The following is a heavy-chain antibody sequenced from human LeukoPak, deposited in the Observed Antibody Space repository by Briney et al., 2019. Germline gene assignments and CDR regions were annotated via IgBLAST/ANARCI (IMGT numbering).Heavy chain of an antibody. J-gene: IGHJ6*02. CDR1: GGSISNYY. CDR3: ARGGNGYDKYYYYGMDV. CDR2: IYYSGST. D-gene: IGHD5-12*01. V-gene: IGHV4-59*01. Sequence: SETLSLTCTVSGGSISNYYWSWIRQPPGKGLEGIGNIYYSGSTNYNPSLKSRVTISVDTSKNQFSLKLSSVTAADTAVYYCARGGNGYDKYYYYGMDVWGQGTTVTVSS.